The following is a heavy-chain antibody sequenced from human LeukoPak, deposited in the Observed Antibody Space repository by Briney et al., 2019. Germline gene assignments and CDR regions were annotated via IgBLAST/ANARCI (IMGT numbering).Heavy chain of an antibody. J-gene: IGHJ6*03. V-gene: IGHV3-7*01. Sequence: GGSLRLSCAASGFTFSTYWMSWVRQAPGKGLERVANIKQDGSEKYYVDSVKGRFTISRDNAKNSLYLQMNSLRAEDTAVYYCARQNYDFWSGYYTGDYYYYYMDVWGKGTTVTVSS. CDR2: IKQDGSEK. CDR1: GFTFSTYW. CDR3: ARQNYDFWSGYYTGDYYYYYMDV. D-gene: IGHD3-3*01.